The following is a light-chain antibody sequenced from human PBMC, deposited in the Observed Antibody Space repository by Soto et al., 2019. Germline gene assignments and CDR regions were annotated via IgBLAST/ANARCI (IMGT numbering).Light chain of an antibody. Sequence: DIVMTQSPATLAVSPGERATLSCRASQSVTTNLAWYQQIPGQAPRLLIYGASTRATGIPVRFSGSGSGTEFTLTISSLQSEDFAVYYCQQYNNWPPITFGQGTRLEIK. CDR3: QQYNNWPPIT. CDR2: GAS. CDR1: QSVTTN. V-gene: IGKV3-15*01. J-gene: IGKJ5*01.